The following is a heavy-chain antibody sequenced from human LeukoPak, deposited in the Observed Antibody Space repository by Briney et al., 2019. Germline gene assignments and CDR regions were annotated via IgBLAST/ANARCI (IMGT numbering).Heavy chain of an antibody. CDR1: GSIFTSYW. J-gene: IGHJ4*02. V-gene: IGHV5-51*01. D-gene: IGHD5-24*01. CDR2: IYPGDSDT. Sequence: GASLKISCKGSGSIFTSYWLGWVRQLPGKGLEWMGIIYPGDSDTRYSPSFQGQVTISAVKSISTAYLQWSSLKASGTAVYYCARPHQMATKGYFDYWGQGTLVTVSS. CDR3: ARPHQMATKGYFDY.